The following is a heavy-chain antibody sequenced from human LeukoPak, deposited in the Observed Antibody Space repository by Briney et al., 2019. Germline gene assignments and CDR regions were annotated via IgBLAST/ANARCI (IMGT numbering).Heavy chain of an antibody. CDR2: ISSSRSYI. D-gene: IGHD3-10*01. CDR3: ARDYFGSDQPFDY. CDR1: GFTFSSYS. J-gene: IGHJ4*02. V-gene: IGHV3-21*01. Sequence: PGGSLRLSCAASGFTFSSYSMNWVRQAPGKGLEWVSFISSSRSYIYYADSVKGRFTISRDNAKNSLYLQMNSLRAEDTAVYYCARDYFGSDQPFDYWGQGTLVTVSS.